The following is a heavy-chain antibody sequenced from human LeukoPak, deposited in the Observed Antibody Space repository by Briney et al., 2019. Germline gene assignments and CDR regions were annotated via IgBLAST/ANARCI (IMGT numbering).Heavy chain of an antibody. V-gene: IGHV3-23*01. J-gene: IGHJ3*02. CDR1: GFTFDHYG. CDR3: AQGGYFAFDM. Sequence: GGSLRLSCAASGFTFDHYGMSWVRQAPGKGLEWVSGTSRSSGAHYTDSVKGRFTISRDNSKDTLYLQMDSLRAEDTAVYYCAQGGYFAFDMWGQGTMVTVSS. D-gene: IGHD2-2*03. CDR2: TSRSSGA.